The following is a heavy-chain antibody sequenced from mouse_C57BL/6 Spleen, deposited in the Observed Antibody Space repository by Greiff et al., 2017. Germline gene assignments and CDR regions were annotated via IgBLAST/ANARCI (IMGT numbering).Heavy chain of an antibody. CDR3: ARAPYYDYAMDY. Sequence: ESGPGLVKPSQSLSLTCSVTGYSITSGYYWNWIRQFPGNKLEWMGYISYDGSNNYNPSLKNRISITRDTSKNQLFLKLNSVTTEDTATYDCARAPYYDYAMDYWGQGTSVTVSS. CDR1: GYSITSGYY. J-gene: IGHJ4*01. D-gene: IGHD2-10*01. CDR2: ISYDGSN. V-gene: IGHV3-6*01.